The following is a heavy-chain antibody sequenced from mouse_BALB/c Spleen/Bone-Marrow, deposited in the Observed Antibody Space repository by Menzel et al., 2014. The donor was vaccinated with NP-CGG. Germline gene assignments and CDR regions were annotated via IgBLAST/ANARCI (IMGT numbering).Heavy chain of an antibody. V-gene: IGHV1-87*01. D-gene: IGHD2-2*01. CDR3: ARLGGLRVFDY. Sequence: VQLQQSGAELARPGASVKLSCRASGYTFTSYWMQWVKQRPGQGLEWIGAIYPGDGDTRFTQKFKGKATLTADKSSSTAYMQLTSLTSEDSAVYYCARLGGLRVFDYWGQGTTLTVSS. CDR2: IYPGDGDT. CDR1: GYTFTSYW. J-gene: IGHJ2*01.